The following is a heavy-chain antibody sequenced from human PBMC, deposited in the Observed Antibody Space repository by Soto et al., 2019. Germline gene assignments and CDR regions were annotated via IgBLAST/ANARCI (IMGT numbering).Heavy chain of an antibody. CDR3: ARDVSPGSSSMYLDAFDS. Sequence: EVQLVESGGDLVQPGGSLRLSCAASGFSFASSWMTWVRQAPGKGLEWVANIKKDGSKINYLDSVRGRFTVSRDNAKNSQYLEMNSLRAEDTALYYCARDVSPGSSSMYLDAFDSWGQGTMVTVSS. D-gene: IGHD6-13*01. CDR1: GFSFASSW. V-gene: IGHV3-7*05. J-gene: IGHJ3*02. CDR2: IKKDGSKI.